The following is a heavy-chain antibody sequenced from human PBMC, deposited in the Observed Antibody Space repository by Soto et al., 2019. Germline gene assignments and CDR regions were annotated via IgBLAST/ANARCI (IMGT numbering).Heavy chain of an antibody. D-gene: IGHD3-22*01. CDR2: INPSGGST. CDR3: AREFKPYYYDSSGYYLGSYFDY. CDR1: GYTFTSYY. Sequence: ASVKVSCKASGYTFTSYYMHWVRQAPGQGLEWMGIINPSGGSTSYAQKFQGRVTMTRDTSTSTVYMELSSLRSEDTAVYYCAREFKPYYYDSSGYYLGSYFDYWGQGTLVTVSS. V-gene: IGHV1-46*01. J-gene: IGHJ4*02.